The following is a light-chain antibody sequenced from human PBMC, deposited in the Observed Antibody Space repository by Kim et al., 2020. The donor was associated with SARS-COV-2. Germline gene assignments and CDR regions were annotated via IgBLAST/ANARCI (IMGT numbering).Light chain of an antibody. CDR1: QRLGGSD. V-gene: IGKV3-20*01. Sequence: SAGDMPTLSCGPSQRLGGSDLAWYQQRPGQAPRLLIYSASIRAIGIPDRFSGSGSGTDFTLTISRLEPEDFAVYYCQDYGSSPLTFGGGTKVDIK. J-gene: IGKJ4*01. CDR2: SAS. CDR3: QDYGSSPLT.